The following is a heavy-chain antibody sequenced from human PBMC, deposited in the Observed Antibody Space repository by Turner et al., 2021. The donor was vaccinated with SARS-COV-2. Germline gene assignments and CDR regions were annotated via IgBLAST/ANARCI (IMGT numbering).Heavy chain of an antibody. CDR2: IHSSGII. CDR1: GGSISSYF. CDR3: ARHPLNYDFWSGYYYYGMDV. J-gene: IGHJ6*02. Sequence: QVQLQESGPGLVKPSETLSLTCTVSGGSISSYFWSWIRQPAGKGLEWIGRIHSSGIINYNPSLKSRVTISVDTSKNQFSLKLSSVTAADTAVYYCARHPLNYDFWSGYYYYGMDVWGQGTTVTVSS. V-gene: IGHV4-4*07. D-gene: IGHD3-3*01.